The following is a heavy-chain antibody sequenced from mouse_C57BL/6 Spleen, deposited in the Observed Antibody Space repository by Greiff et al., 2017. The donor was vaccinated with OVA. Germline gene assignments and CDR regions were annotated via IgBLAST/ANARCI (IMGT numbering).Heavy chain of an antibody. Sequence: VQLQQSVAELVRPGASVKLSCTASGFNIKNTYMHWVKQRPEQGLEWIGRIDPANGNTKYAPKFQGKATITADTSSNTAYLQLSILTSDDPAIYYCASDYSNSPTWFAYWGQGTLVTVSA. CDR3: ASDYSNSPTWFAY. CDR2: IDPANGNT. J-gene: IGHJ3*01. D-gene: IGHD2-5*01. CDR1: GFNIKNTY. V-gene: IGHV14-3*01.